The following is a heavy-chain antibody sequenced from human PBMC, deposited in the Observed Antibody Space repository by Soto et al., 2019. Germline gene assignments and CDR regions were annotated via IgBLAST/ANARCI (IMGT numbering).Heavy chain of an antibody. CDR2: IYYSGST. V-gene: IGHV4-59*01. D-gene: IGHD6-13*01. CDR1: GGSTSSYY. J-gene: IGHJ4*02. CDR3: ARDRGSSWYGEYFDY. Sequence: SETLSLTCTVSGGSTSSYYWSWIRQPPGKGLEWIGYIYYSGSTNYNPSLKSRVTISVDTSKNQFSLKLSSVTAADTAVYYCARDRGSSWYGEYFDYWGQGTLVTVSS.